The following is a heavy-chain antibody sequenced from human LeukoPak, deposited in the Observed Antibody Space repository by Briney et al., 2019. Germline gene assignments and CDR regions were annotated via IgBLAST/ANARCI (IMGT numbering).Heavy chain of an antibody. J-gene: IGHJ6*03. CDR1: GGSFSGYY. Sequence: PSETLSLTCAVDGGSFSGYYRSWIRQPPGKGLERIGKINPSGSTNYNPSLKSRVTISVDTSKNQFSLKLSSVTAADTAVYYCARGPIVVVPAAIPPEGYYYYMDVWGKGTTVTVSS. CDR3: ARGPIVVVPAAIPPEGYYYYMDV. D-gene: IGHD2-2*01. V-gene: IGHV4-34*01. CDR2: INPSGST.